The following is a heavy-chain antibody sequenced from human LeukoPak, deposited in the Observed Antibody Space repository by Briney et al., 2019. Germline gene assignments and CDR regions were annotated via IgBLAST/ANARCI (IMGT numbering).Heavy chain of an antibody. D-gene: IGHD1-1*01. CDR1: GLTVSSNF. V-gene: IGHV3-53*01. CDR2: IYSGGST. J-gene: IGHJ4*02. Sequence: GGSLRLSCAASGLTVSSNFMSWVRRAPGKGLEWVSLIYSGGSTYYADSVKGRFTISRDNSKNTLYLQMNGLRAEDTAMYYCARTWVGTTADYWGQGTLVTVSS. CDR3: ARTWVGTTADY.